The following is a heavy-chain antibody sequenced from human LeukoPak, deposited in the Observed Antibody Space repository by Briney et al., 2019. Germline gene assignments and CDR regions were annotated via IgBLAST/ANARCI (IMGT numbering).Heavy chain of an antibody. CDR3: GRDGDWGSGNWFDP. V-gene: IGHV4-59*12. CDR2: IYYSGST. CDR1: GGSISSYY. D-gene: IGHD7-27*01. Sequence: PSETLSLTCTVSGGSISSYYWSWIWQPPGEGLEWIGYIYYSGSTKYNPSLESRVTISVETSKNQFSMKLTSVTAADTAVYYCGRDGDWGSGNWFDPWGQGTLVTVSS. J-gene: IGHJ5*02.